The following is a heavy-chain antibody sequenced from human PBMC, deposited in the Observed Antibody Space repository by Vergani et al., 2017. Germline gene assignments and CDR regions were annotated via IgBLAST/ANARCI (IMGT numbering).Heavy chain of an antibody. CDR1: GFTFGSYW. CDR2: IKQDGSEK. V-gene: IGHV3-7*01. CDR3: ARDVAAAGRYYFYDVMYV. J-gene: IGHJ6*02. Sequence: QLLGSGGGLVKPGGSLRLSGAASGFTFGSYWMSWVRQAPGKGLEWVANIKQDGSEKYYVDSVKGRFTISRDNAKNSLYLQMNSLRAEDTAVYYCARDVAAAGRYYFYDVMYVWGQ. D-gene: IGHD6-13*01.